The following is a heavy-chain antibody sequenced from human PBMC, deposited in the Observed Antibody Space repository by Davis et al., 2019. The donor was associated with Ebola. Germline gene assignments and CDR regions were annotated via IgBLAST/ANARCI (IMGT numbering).Heavy chain of an antibody. CDR1: GGTFSSYA. Sequence: ASVKVSCKASGGTFSSYAISWVRQAPGQGLEWMGWISAYNGNTNYAQKLQGRVTMTTDTSTSTAYMELRSLRSDDTAVYYCARVEMTTVTTDWYYYYYMDVLGKGTTVTVSS. D-gene: IGHD4-11*01. CDR2: ISAYNGNT. CDR3: ARVEMTTVTTDWYYYYYMDV. J-gene: IGHJ6*03. V-gene: IGHV1-18*01.